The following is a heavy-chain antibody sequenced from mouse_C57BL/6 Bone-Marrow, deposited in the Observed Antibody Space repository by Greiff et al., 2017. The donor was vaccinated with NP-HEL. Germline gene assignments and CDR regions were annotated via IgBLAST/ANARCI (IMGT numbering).Heavy chain of an antibody. CDR3: ARYGSYYFDY. Sequence: QVQLQQPGAELVMPGASVKLSCKASGYTFTSYWMHWVKQRPGQGLEWIGEIDPSDSYTSYNQKFKGKSTLTVDKSSSTAYMQLSSLTSEDSAVYYCARYGSYYFDYWGQGTTLTVSS. J-gene: IGHJ2*01. D-gene: IGHD2-2*01. CDR1: GYTFTSYW. CDR2: IDPSDSYT. V-gene: IGHV1-69*01.